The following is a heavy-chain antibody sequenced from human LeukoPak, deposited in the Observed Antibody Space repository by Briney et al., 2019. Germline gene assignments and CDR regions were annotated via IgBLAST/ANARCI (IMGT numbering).Heavy chain of an antibody. CDR2: IYHSGST. V-gene: IGHV4-30-2*01. CDR3: AATTDIYDY. D-gene: IGHD4-11*01. J-gene: IGHJ4*02. Sequence: SETLSLTCAVSGGSISSGGYSWSWIRQPPGKGLEWIGYIYHSGSTYYNPSLKSRVTISVDRSKNQFSLRLSSVTAADTAVYYCAATTDIYDYWGQGILVTVSS. CDR1: GGSISSGGYS.